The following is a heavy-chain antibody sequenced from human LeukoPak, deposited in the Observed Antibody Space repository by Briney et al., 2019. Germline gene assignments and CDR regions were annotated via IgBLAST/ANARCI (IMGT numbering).Heavy chain of an antibody. D-gene: IGHD6-6*01. J-gene: IGHJ1*01. Sequence: SETLSLTCTVSGGSISSYYWSWIRQPPGKGLEWIGYIYYSGSTNYNPSLKSRVTISVDTSKNQFSLKLSSVTAADTAVYYCARGGAARLHFQNWGQGTLVTVSS. CDR2: IYYSGST. CDR1: GGSISSYY. V-gene: IGHV4-59*01. CDR3: ARGGAARLHFQN.